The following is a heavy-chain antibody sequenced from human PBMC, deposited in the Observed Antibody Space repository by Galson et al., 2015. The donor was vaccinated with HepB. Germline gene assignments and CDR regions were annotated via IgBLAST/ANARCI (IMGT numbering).Heavy chain of an antibody. CDR2: IYYSGST. CDR1: GGSISSSSYY. Sequence: SETLSLTCTVSGGSISSSSYYWGWIRQPPGKGLEWIGSIYYSGSTYYNPSLKSRVTISVDTSKNQFSLKLSSVTAADTAVYYCARKTLRKVIDYWGQGTLVTVSS. D-gene: IGHD4-17*01. CDR3: ARKTLRKVIDY. V-gene: IGHV4-39*01. J-gene: IGHJ4*02.